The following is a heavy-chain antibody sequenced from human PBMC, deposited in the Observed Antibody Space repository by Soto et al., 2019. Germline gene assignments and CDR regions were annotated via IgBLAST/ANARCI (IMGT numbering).Heavy chain of an antibody. CDR2: ISSSSSYI. CDR3: ARDTNHYDSSGYPFDY. J-gene: IGHJ4*02. D-gene: IGHD3-22*01. CDR1: GFTFSSYS. V-gene: IGHV3-21*01. Sequence: GGSLRLSCAASGFTFSSYSMNWVRQAPGKGLGWVSSISSSSSYIYYADSVKGRFTISRDNAKNSLYLQMNSLRAEDTAVYYCARDTNHYDSSGYPFDYWGQGTLVTVSS.